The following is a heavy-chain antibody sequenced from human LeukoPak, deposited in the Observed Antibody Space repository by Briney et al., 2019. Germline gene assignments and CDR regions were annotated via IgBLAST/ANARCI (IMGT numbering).Heavy chain of an antibody. V-gene: IGHV3-21*01. Sequence: PGGSLRLSCAASGFTFSSCSMNWVRQAPGKGLEWVSSISSSSSYIYYADSVKGRFTISRDNAKNSLYLQMNSLRAEDTAVYYCARDLGQYYDTSDNWFDPWGQGTLVTVSS. CDR3: ARDLGQYYDTSDNWFDP. J-gene: IGHJ5*02. D-gene: IGHD3-22*01. CDR2: ISSSSSYI. CDR1: GFTFSSCS.